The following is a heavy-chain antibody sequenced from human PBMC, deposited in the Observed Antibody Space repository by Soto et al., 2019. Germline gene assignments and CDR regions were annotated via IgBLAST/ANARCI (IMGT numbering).Heavy chain of an antibody. D-gene: IGHD3-10*01. CDR3: VRGPRPSSVGTGAF. CDR2: ISDDGSTI. J-gene: IGHJ4*02. CDR1: GFVFSMYW. V-gene: IGHV3-74*01. Sequence: EVQLVESGGGLVQPGGSVRFSCAASGFVFSMYWMHWVRQAPDKGLEWVSRISDDGSTIHYADSVKGRFSISRDNAQNILFLEMTALRDDDTAVYYCVRGPRPSSVGTGAFWGQGSPVTVSS.